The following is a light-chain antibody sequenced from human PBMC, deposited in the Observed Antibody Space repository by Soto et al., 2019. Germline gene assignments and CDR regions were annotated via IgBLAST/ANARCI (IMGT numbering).Light chain of an antibody. CDR2: DVS. J-gene: IGLJ1*01. CDR3: SSYTNIRARYV. CDR1: SSDVGGYNY. Sequence: QSALTQPASVSGSPGQSITISCTGTSSDVGGYNYVSWYQQHPGKAPKLMIYDVSNRPSGVSNRFSGSKSGNTASLTISGLQAEDEADYYCSSYTNIRARYVFGTGTKLTVL. V-gene: IGLV2-14*01.